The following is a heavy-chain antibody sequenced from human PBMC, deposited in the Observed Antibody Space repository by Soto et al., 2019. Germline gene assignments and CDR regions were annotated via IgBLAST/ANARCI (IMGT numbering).Heavy chain of an antibody. CDR3: ARNTYYYDSSGLLV. V-gene: IGHV1-18*01. D-gene: IGHD3-22*01. J-gene: IGHJ6*02. CDR2: ISAYNGNT. CDR1: GYTFTSYG. Sequence: ASVKVSCKASGYTFTSYGISWVRQAPGQGLEWMGWISAYNGNTNYAQKLQGRVTMTTDTSTCTAYMELRSLRSDDTAVYYCARNTYYYDSSGLLVWGQGTTVTVSS.